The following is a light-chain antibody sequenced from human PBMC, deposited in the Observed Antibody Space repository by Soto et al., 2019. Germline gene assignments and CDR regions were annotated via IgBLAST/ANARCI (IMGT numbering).Light chain of an antibody. CDR3: MQSTQLPPT. Sequence: DTVMTQTPLSLSVTPGQPASISCKSSQSLLYSDGKTYLYWYLQKPGQSPQLLIYEVSTRVSGVPDRFSGSGSGTDFTLEISRVETDDVGIYYCMQSTQLPPTFGQGTRLEIK. CDR1: QSLLYSDGKTY. J-gene: IGKJ5*01. V-gene: IGKV2D-29*02. CDR2: EVS.